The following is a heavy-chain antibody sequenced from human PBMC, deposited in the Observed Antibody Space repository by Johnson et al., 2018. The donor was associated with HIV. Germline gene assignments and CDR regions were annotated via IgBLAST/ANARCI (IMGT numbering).Heavy chain of an antibody. CDR1: GFTVSSNY. V-gene: IGHV3-66*02. CDR3: AKGPILDDGFDI. D-gene: IGHD3-3*01. CDR2: IYSGGST. J-gene: IGHJ3*02. Sequence: MLLVESGGGLVQPGGSPRLSCAASGFTVSSNYTSWVRQAPGKGLEWVSVIYSGGSTYYADSVKGRFTISRDNSKNTLYLQMNSLRAEDTAVYYCAKGPILDDGFDIWGQGTMVTVSS.